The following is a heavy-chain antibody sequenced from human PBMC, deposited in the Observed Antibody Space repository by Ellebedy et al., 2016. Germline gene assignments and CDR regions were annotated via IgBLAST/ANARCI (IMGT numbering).Heavy chain of an antibody. Sequence: SETLSLTCAVSGGSISSSNWWSWVRQPPGKGLEWIGEIYHSGSTNYNPSLKSRVTISVDKSKNQFSLKLSSVTAADTAVYYCARRVGEVVAATHRIYNWFDPWGQGTLVTVSS. D-gene: IGHD2-15*01. CDR3: ARRVGEVVAATHRIYNWFDP. J-gene: IGHJ5*02. CDR2: IYHSGST. CDR1: GGSISSSNW. V-gene: IGHV4-4*02.